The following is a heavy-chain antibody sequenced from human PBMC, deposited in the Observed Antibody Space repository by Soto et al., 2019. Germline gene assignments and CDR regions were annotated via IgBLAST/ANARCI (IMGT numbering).Heavy chain of an antibody. CDR3: MDCGSSPFDS. D-gene: IGHD3-16*01. J-gene: IGHJ4*02. CDR2: IRNRGGSYST. CDR1: GFTFSDHW. V-gene: IGHV3-72*01. Sequence: EVQLVESGGDLVQPGGSLRLSCVGSGFTFSDHWMDWVRQAPGKGLEWIGLIRNRGGSYSTEYAASVRGRFMISRDDSKNTLYLQMNTLKTDDTAVYYCMDCGSSPFDSWGQGTLVTVSP.